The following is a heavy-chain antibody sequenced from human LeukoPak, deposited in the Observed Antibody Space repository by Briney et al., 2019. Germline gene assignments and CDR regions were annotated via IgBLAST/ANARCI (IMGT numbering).Heavy chain of an antibody. V-gene: IGHV3-23*01. J-gene: IGHJ4*02. CDR1: GFTFSSYA. CDR3: AKGVLSAHLDY. Sequence: PGGSLRLSCAASGFTFSSYAMSWVRQAPGKGLEWVSAISGSGDSTYNADSVKGRFTISRGNSKNTLYLQMNSLRAEDTAIYYCAKGVLSAHLDYWGQGTLVTVSS. CDR2: ISGSGDST. D-gene: IGHD2/OR15-2a*01.